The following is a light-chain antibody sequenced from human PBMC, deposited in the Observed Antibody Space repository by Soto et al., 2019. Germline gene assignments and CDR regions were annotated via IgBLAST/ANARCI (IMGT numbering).Light chain of an antibody. V-gene: IGLV3-1*01. CDR1: KLGDKY. J-gene: IGLJ2*01. Sequence: SYELNQPPSVSVSPGQTASITCSGDKLGDKYACWYQQKPGQSPVLVIYQDSKRPSGIPERFSGSNSGNTATLTISGTQAMDEADYYCQAWDSSTAVFGGETKLTVL. CDR3: QAWDSSTAV. CDR2: QDS.